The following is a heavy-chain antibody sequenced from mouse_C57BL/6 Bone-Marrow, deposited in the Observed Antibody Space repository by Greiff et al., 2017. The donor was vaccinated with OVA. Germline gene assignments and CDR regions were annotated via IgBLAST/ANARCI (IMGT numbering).Heavy chain of an antibody. V-gene: IGHV1-81*01. CDR1: GYTFTSYG. CDR3: ARRGYYG. CDR2: IYPRSGNT. D-gene: IGHD1-1*01. J-gene: IGHJ3*01. Sequence: QVHVKQSGAELARPGASVKLSCKASGYTFTSYGISWVKQRTGQGLEWIGEIYPRSGNTYYNEKFKGKATLTADKSSSTAYMELRSLTSEDSAVYFCARRGYYGWGQGTLVTVSA.